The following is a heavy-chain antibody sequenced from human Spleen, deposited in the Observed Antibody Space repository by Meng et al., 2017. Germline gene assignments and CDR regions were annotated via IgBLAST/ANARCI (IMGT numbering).Heavy chain of an antibody. V-gene: IGHV4-39*07. CDR1: GGSISSSSYY. CDR2: IYYSGST. J-gene: IGHJ5*02. D-gene: IGHD1-1*01. Sequence: QLKLQESGPGLVRPPETLSLTCTVSGGSISSSSYYWGWIRQPPGKGLEWIGSIYYSGSTYYNPSLKSRVTISVDTSKNQFSLKLSSVTAADTAVYYCARDERDWFDPWGQGTLVTVSS. CDR3: ARDERDWFDP.